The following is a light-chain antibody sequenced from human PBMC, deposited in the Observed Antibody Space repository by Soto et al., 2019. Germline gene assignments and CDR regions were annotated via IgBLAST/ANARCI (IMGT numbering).Light chain of an antibody. CDR1: QSISSW. CDR3: QQYNSYSPGWT. Sequence: DIQMTQSPSTLSASVGDRVTITCRASQSISSWLAWYQQKPGKAPKLLIYDASSLESGVPSRISGSGSGTEFTLTISSLQPDDFATYYCQQYNSYSPGWTFGQGTKVEIK. J-gene: IGKJ1*01. V-gene: IGKV1-5*01. CDR2: DAS.